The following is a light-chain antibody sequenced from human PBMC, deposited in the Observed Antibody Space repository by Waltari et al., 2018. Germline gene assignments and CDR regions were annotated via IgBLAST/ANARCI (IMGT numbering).Light chain of an antibody. CDR1: NSDVGSYNF. J-gene: IGLJ3*02. Sequence: QSALTQPASVSGSPGQSITISCTGTNSDVGSYNFVSWFQQHRGKAPKLIVYDGSKRPSGISNRFSGAKSRKTTSLTISGIQSGDETYYYFCSYAGSSTWVFGGGTKLTVL. V-gene: IGLV2-23*01. CDR2: DGS. CDR3: CSYAGSSTWV.